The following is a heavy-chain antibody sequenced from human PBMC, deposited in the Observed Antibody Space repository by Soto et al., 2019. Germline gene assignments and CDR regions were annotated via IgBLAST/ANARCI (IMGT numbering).Heavy chain of an antibody. CDR1: GFTFRSYE. J-gene: IGHJ3*02. CDR2: ISSSGSTI. V-gene: IGHV3-48*03. CDR3: ARRYCSSTSCYDAFDI. D-gene: IGHD2-2*01. Sequence: XGSLLLSCAASGFTFRSYEMNWVRQAPGKGLEWVSYISSSGSTIYYADSVKGRFTISRDNAKNSLYLQMKSLRAEDTAVYYCARRYCSSTSCYDAFDIWGQGTMVTVSS.